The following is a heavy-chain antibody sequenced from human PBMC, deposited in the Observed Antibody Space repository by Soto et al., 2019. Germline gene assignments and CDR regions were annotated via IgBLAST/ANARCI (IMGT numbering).Heavy chain of an antibody. Sequence: GGSLRLSCAASGFTFSRFGMSWVRQAPGKGLGWVSGISGGGNPTYYSESVKGRFTISRDSVKNTLYLQMNSLRPEDTAAYHCAKDITYDSSAYDSWGQGTLVTVSS. CDR3: AKDITYDSSAYDS. J-gene: IGHJ4*02. CDR1: GFTFSRFG. D-gene: IGHD3-22*01. V-gene: IGHV3-23*01. CDR2: ISGGGNPT.